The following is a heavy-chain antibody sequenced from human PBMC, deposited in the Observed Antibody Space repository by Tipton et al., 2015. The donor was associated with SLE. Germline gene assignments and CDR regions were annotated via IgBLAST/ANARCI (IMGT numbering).Heavy chain of an antibody. CDR2: FAHSGST. V-gene: IGHV4-38-2*02. D-gene: IGHD3-3*01. Sequence: TLSLTCSVSGYPITNTYYWGWIRQTPGKGLEWIGSFAHSGSTFYNPSLKSRVSISASTSKNEFSLTLTSVTVADTAVYFCARGGITMFGLVTSDYWDQGAMVTVSS. CDR1: GYPITNTYY. CDR3: ARGGITMFGLVTSDY. J-gene: IGHJ4*02.